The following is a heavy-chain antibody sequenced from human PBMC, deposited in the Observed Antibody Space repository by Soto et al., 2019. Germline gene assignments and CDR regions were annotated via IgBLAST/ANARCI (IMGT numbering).Heavy chain of an antibody. CDR2: IYSSGST. V-gene: IGHV4-59*01. Sequence: QVQLQESGPGLVKPSETLSLTCTVSGGSISSYYWSWIRQPPGKGLEWIGYIYSSGSTNYNPSLNSRVTISVDTSKNQCSLKLSSVTAADTAVYYCARDRFAEAGGGRRWFDPWGQGTLVTVSS. CDR3: ARDRFAEAGGGRRWFDP. CDR1: GGSISSYY. J-gene: IGHJ5*02. D-gene: IGHD2-8*02.